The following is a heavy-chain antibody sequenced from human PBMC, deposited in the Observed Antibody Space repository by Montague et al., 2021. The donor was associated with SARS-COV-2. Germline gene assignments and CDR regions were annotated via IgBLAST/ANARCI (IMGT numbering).Heavy chain of an antibody. Sequence: SETLSLTCTVSGGSIRGYYWSWLRQPPGKGLEWIGYLYDTGSTNYNPSLKSRVTMSVDTSKNQFSLKLSSVTAADTAVYYCARHKDIAPTAVHFFDPWGLGTLVIVSS. CDR3: ARHKDIAPTAVHFFDP. J-gene: IGHJ5*02. CDR1: GGSIRGYY. D-gene: IGHD5-12*01. V-gene: IGHV4-59*08. CDR2: LYDTGST.